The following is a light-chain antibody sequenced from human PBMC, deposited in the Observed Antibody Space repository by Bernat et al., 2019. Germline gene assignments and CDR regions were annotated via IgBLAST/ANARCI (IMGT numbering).Light chain of an antibody. J-gene: IGLJ2*01. V-gene: IGLV2-18*02. CDR1: SSDVGSYNR. Sequence: QSALTQPPSVSGSPGQSVAISCTGTSSDVGSYNRVSWYQQPPGTAPKLIIYEVSHRPSGVPDRFSGSKSGNTASLTISGLQAEDEADYYCSSFTSSSTLRFGGGTKLTVL. CDR2: EVS. CDR3: SSFTSSSTLR.